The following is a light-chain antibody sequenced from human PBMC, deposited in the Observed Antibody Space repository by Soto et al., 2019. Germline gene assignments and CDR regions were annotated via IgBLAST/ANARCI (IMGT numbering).Light chain of an antibody. CDR3: TSYIHRRTLVV. V-gene: IGLV2-14*01. Sequence: QSALTQPASVSGSPGQSITISCTGTSIDVGGYNYVSWYQHHPGKAPKLMIYGVTNRPSGVSIRFSGSKSGNTASLTIPGLQPEDEADYYCTSYIHRRTLVVFGGGTKLTVL. CDR2: GVT. CDR1: SIDVGGYNY. J-gene: IGLJ2*01.